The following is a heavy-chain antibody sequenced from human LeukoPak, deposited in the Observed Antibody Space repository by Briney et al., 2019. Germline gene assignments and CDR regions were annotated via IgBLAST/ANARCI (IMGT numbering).Heavy chain of an antibody. V-gene: IGHV5-51*01. Sequence: GESLKISCETSGYSFTTYWIGWVRQMPGTGLEWVGAIYPDDSDARYSPSFQGQVTISADKSVRTAYLQWSSLKASDTAIYYCAGQRGASGTVNWFDPWGQGTLVIVSS. CDR2: IYPDDSDA. CDR3: AGQRGASGTVNWFDP. D-gene: IGHD3-10*01. CDR1: GYSFTTYW. J-gene: IGHJ5*02.